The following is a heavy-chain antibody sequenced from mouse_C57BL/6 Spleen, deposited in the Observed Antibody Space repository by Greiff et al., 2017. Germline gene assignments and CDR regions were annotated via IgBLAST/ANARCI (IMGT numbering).Heavy chain of an antibody. D-gene: IGHD2-12*01. J-gene: IGHJ1*03. V-gene: IGHV1-26*01. CDR1: GYTFTDYY. CDR3: ASPTGIYSGYFDF. CDR2: INPNNGGT. Sequence: VQLQQSGPELVKPGASVKISCKASGYTFTDYYMNWVKQSHGKSLEWIGDINPNNGGTSYNQKFKGKATLTVDKSSSTSYMELRSLTSEDSAVYYCASPTGIYSGYFDFWGTGTTVTVSS.